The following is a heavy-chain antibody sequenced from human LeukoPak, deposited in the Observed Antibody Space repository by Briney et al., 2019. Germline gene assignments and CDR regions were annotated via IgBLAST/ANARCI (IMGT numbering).Heavy chain of an antibody. D-gene: IGHD3-3*01. J-gene: IGHJ5*02. CDR2: IYYSWST. CDR3: ARASDFWSGHNWFDP. Sequence: PSQTLSLTCTVSGGSISSGGYYWSWIRQHPGKGLEWIGYIYYSWSTYYNPSLKSRVTISVDTSKNQFSLKLSSVTAADTAVYYCARASDFWSGHNWFDPWGQGTLVTVSS. V-gene: IGHV4-31*03. CDR1: GGSISSGGYY.